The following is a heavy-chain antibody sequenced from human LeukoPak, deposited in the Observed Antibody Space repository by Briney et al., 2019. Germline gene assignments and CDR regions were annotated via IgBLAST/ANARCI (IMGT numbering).Heavy chain of an antibody. CDR2: ISGSGGST. Sequence: GGSLRLSCAASGFTFSSYWMSWVRQAPGKGLEWVSAISGSGGSTYYADSVKGRFTISRDNSKNTLYLQMNSLRAEDTAVYYCASKNPRYCSSTSCYNFDYWGQGTLVTVSS. CDR3: ASKNPRYCSSTSCYNFDY. J-gene: IGHJ4*02. D-gene: IGHD2-2*02. CDR1: GFTFSSYW. V-gene: IGHV3-23*01.